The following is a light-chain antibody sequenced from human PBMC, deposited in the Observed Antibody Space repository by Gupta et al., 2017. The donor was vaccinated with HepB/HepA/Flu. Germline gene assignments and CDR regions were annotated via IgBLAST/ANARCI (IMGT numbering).Light chain of an antibody. Sequence: DSVMTQPPLSLPVTPGEPASISCRSSQSLLHSNGYNYLDWYLQKPGQSPQLLIYLGSNRASGVPDRFSGSGSGTDFTLKISRVEAEDVGVYYCMQALQTPWTFGQGTKVEIK. V-gene: IGKV2-28*01. J-gene: IGKJ1*01. CDR3: MQALQTPWT. CDR2: LGS. CDR1: QSLLHSNGYNY.